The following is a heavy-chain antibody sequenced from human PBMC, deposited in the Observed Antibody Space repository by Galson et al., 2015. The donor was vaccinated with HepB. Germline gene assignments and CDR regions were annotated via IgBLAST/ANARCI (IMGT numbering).Heavy chain of an antibody. Sequence: SLRLSCAASGFIVSYNYMTWVRQAPGKGLEWVSLIYIGGETYYADSVKGRFTMSRHNSKNTLYLQMNGLRLDDTAIYYCARGLPYSRSYAAFDIWGQGTMVTVSS. CDR2: IYIGGET. CDR1: GFIVSYNY. D-gene: IGHD1-26*01. V-gene: IGHV3-53*04. J-gene: IGHJ3*02. CDR3: ARGLPYSRSYAAFDI.